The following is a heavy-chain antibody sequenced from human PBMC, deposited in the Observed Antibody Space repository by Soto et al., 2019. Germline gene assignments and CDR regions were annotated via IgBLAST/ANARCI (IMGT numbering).Heavy chain of an antibody. V-gene: IGHV1-2*04. Sequence: ASVKASCKASGYTFTGYYMHWVRPAPGQGLEWMGWINPNSGGTNYAQKFQGWVTMTRDTSISTAYMELSRLTSDDTAVYYRARAGDTAMLSRQHRYYYGMDVWGQWTKVTASS. J-gene: IGHJ6*02. D-gene: IGHD5-18*01. CDR1: GYTFTGYY. CDR3: ARAGDTAMLSRQHRYYYGMDV. CDR2: INPNSGGT.